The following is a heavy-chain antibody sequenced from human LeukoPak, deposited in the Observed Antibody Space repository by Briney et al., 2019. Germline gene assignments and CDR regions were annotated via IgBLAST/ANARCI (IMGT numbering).Heavy chain of an antibody. CDR1: GGSFSGYH. J-gene: IGHJ4*02. Sequence: SETLSLTCAVYGGSFSGYHWSWIRQPPGKGLEWIGEINHSGSTNYNPSLKSRVTISVDTSKNQFSLKLSSVTAADTAVYYCARRGRKTSSSWTYDYWGQGTLVTVSS. CDR3: ARRGRKTSSSWTYDY. D-gene: IGHD6-13*01. CDR2: INHSGST. V-gene: IGHV4-34*01.